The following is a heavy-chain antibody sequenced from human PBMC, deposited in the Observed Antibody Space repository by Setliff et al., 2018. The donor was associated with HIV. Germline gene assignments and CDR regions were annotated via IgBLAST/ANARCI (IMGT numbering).Heavy chain of an antibody. J-gene: IGHJ4*02. Sequence: PGGSLRLSCTASGFTFGDYAMSWVRQAPGKGLEWVAFIRNDGGDKHYVDSVKGRFTISRDNSKNTLYLQMNSLRAEDTAVYYCAMSPYSSGLFDYWGQGTLVTVSS. CDR1: GFTFGDYA. CDR3: AMSPYSSGLFDY. D-gene: IGHD6-19*01. CDR2: IRNDGGDK. V-gene: IGHV3-30*02.